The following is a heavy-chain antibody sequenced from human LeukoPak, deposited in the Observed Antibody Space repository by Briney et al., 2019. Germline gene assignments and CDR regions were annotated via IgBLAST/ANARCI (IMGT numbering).Heavy chain of an antibody. CDR2: INHSGST. Sequence: PSETLSLTCAVHGGSFSGYYWSWIRQPPGKGLEWIGEINHSGSTNYNPSLKSRVTISVDTSKSQFSLKLSSVTAADTAVYYCARGLNYYDSSGYAWGQGTLVTVSS. V-gene: IGHV4-34*01. CDR1: GGSFSGYY. CDR3: ARGLNYYDSSGYA. D-gene: IGHD3-22*01. J-gene: IGHJ5*02.